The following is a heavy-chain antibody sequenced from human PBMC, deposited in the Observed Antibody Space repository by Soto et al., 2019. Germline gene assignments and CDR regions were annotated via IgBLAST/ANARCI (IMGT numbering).Heavy chain of an antibody. D-gene: IGHD3-16*01. J-gene: IGHJ3*01. V-gene: IGHV1-3*01. CDR3: ASGYDYVWGSYCVDAFEV. CDR1: GYTFTNYA. CDR2: INAGDRNT. Sequence: ASVKVSCKASGYTFTNYAIHWVRQDPGQRLEWMGWINAGDRNTEYSQKFQGRVIMTKDTSASTAYMELSSLTSEDTAVYYCASGYDYVWGSYCVDAFEVWGQGTMFTV.